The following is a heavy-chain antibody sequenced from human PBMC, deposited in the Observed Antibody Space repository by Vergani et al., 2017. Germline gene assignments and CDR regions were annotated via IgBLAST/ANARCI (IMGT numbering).Heavy chain of an antibody. CDR1: GFTFSSYA. Sequence: QVQLVESGGGVVQPGRSLRLSCAASGFTFSSYAMHWVRQAPGKGLEGVAVISYDGSNKYYADSVKGRFHIARDNSKNTLYLQMNSLRAEDTAVYYCARSIAAAGLAGDYWGQGTLVTVSS. J-gene: IGHJ4*02. CDR2: ISYDGSNK. D-gene: IGHD6-13*01. CDR3: ARSIAAAGLAGDY. V-gene: IGHV3-30*01.